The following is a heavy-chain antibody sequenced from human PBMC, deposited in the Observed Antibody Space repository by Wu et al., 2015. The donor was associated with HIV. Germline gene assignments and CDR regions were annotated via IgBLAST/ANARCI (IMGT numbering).Heavy chain of an antibody. D-gene: IGHD1-1*01. CDR1: GGTFSSDA. Sequence: QVQLVQSGAEVKEPGSSVKVSCKASGGTFSSDAVSWVRQAPGQGLEWMGKIIPVFGTTSYAQKFRGRVTITTDASTNTAYMELTGLRSADTAVYYCAGGILVRGSERWFDPWGQGTLVTVSS. V-gene: IGHV1-69*05. J-gene: IGHJ5*02. CDR2: IIPVFGTT. CDR3: AGGILVRGSERWFDP.